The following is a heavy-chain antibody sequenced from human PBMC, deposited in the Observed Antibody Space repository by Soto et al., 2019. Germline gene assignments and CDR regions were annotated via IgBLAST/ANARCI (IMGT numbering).Heavy chain of an antibody. CDR3: AHRRSLGSFDY. V-gene: IGHV2-5*02. Sequence: QITLKESGPTLVKPTQTLTLTCSFSGFSLSTSGVSVGWIRQPPGRALEWLAVIYWDDDKRYSPSLKSRLTISRDTYRNPVVLTLTTVDPVDTATYYCAHRRSLGSFDYGGQGTLVTVSS. CDR1: GFSLSTSGVS. J-gene: IGHJ4*03. CDR2: IYWDDDK.